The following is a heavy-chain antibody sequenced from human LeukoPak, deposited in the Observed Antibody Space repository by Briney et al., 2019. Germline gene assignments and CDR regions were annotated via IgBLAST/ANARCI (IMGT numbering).Heavy chain of an antibody. CDR2: ISSSGSTI. D-gene: IGHD2-2*01. CDR3: ARYCSSTSCLTRYYFDY. V-gene: IGHV3-11*01. CDR1: GFTFSDYY. J-gene: IGHJ4*02. Sequence: GGSLRLSCAASGFTFSDYYMSWIRQAPGKGLEWVSYISSSGSTIYYADSVKGRFTISRDNAKNSLYLQMNSLRAEDTAVYYCARYCSSTSCLTRYYFDYWGQGTLVTVSS.